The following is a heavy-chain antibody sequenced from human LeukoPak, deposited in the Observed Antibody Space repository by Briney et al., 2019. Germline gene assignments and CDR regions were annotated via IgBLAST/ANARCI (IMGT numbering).Heavy chain of an antibody. J-gene: IGHJ4*02. CDR1: GGSISSYY. D-gene: IGHD3-16*01. CDR2: IFYSRST. CDR3: ARAGGTKKELDY. Sequence: PAETLSLTCTVSGGSISSYYWSWIRQPPGKGLEWIGHIFYSRSTNYNPSLKSRVTVSVYTSKNQFSLELSSVTAADTAVYYCARAGGTKKELDYWGQGTLVTVS. V-gene: IGHV4-59*01.